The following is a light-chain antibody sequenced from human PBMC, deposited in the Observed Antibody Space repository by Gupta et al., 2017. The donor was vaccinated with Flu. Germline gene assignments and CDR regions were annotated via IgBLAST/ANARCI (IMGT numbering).Light chain of an antibody. CDR1: SSDVGGYHY. J-gene: IGLJ3*02. Sequence: QSALTASRSVSGSPALSVTISCTGTSSDVGGYHYVSWYQHHPGKAPTFMFYDVSKRPSGVHDRFSGSMSGNTASMTIYGHEAEDEANYYCCSYASSINWMFGGGTKLTVL. CDR2: DVS. V-gene: IGLV2-11*01. CDR3: CSYASSINWM.